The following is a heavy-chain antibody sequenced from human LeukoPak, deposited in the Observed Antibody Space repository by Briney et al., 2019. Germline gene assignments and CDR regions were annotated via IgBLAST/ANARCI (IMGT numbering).Heavy chain of an antibody. CDR3: ARGRAGQWLVRRYYYGMDV. V-gene: IGHV1-2*02. Sequence: ASVKVSCKASGYTFTGYYMRWVRQAPGQGLERMGWMNPNSGGTNYAQKFQGRVTMTRDTSISTAYMELSRLRSDDTAVYYCARGRAGQWLVRRYYYGMDVWGQGTTVTVSS. CDR2: MNPNSGGT. J-gene: IGHJ6*02. D-gene: IGHD6-19*01. CDR1: GYTFTGYY.